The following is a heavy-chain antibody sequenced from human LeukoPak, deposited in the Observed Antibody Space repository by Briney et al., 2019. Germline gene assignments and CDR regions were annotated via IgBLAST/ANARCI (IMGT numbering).Heavy chain of an antibody. J-gene: IGHJ3*01. CDR2: IYHTGTT. Sequence: SETLSLTCTVSGDSISGTYYWSWIRQPPGKGLEWISYIYHTGTTDSNPSLKSRVTISLDTSKNQFSLKMSSVTAADTAVYYCARRWVYDKRAFDAWGQGTMVTVSS. V-gene: IGHV4-59*08. CDR1: GDSISGTYY. CDR3: ARRWVYDKRAFDA. D-gene: IGHD3-16*01.